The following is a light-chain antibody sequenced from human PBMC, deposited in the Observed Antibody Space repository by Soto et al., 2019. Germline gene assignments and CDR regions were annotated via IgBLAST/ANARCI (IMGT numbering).Light chain of an antibody. CDR3: QQSGSSPPYT. Sequence: EIVLTQSPGTLSLSPGERATLSCRASQSVSSSYLAWYQQKPGQAPRLLIYGASGRATGIPDRFSGSGSGTDFTLTISRLEPEDFAVYYCQQSGSSPPYTFGQRTKLEIK. CDR2: GAS. V-gene: IGKV3-20*01. CDR1: QSVSSSY. J-gene: IGKJ2*01.